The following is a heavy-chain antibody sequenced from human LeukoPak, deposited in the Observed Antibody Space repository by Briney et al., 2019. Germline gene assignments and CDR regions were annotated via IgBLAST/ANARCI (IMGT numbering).Heavy chain of an antibody. CDR3: ARGTGPPLGYCSGGSCYGYYFDY. Sequence: SETLSLTCTVSGGSISSYYWSWIRQSPGKGLEWIGYIYYSGSTNYNPSLKSRVTISVDTSKNQFSLKLSSVTAADTAVYYCARGTGPPLGYCSGGSCYGYYFDYWGQGTLVTVSS. J-gene: IGHJ4*02. CDR1: GGSISSYY. CDR2: IYYSGST. D-gene: IGHD2-15*01. V-gene: IGHV4-59*01.